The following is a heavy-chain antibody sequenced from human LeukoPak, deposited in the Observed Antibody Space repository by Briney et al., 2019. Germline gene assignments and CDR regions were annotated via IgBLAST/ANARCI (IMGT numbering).Heavy chain of an antibody. CDR3: ARVGRWKPVFDY. D-gene: IGHD5-24*01. Sequence: ASLKVSCKASGYTFTGYYMHGGRQAPGQVLEGMGWINPNSGGTNYAQKYQGRVTMTRDTSISTAYMELSRLRSDDTAVYYCARVGRWKPVFDYWGQGTLVTVSS. CDR2: INPNSGGT. CDR1: GYTFTGYY. J-gene: IGHJ4*02. V-gene: IGHV1-2*02.